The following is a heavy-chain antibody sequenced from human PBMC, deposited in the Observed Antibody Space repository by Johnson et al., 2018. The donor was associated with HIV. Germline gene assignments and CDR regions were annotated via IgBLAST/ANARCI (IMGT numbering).Heavy chain of an antibody. D-gene: IGHD1-26*01. J-gene: IGHJ3*02. V-gene: IGHV3-15*01. CDR3: ARDRPSGSYYVDAFDI. CDR2: IKSKTEGETT. CDR1: GFTFSNAW. Sequence: VQLVESGGGLVKPGGSLRLSCAASGFTFSNAWMNWVRQAPGKGLEWVGRIKSKTEGETTDYADSVKGRFTISRDTSKNTLYLQMNSLRAEDTAVYYCARDRPSGSYYVDAFDIWGQGTMVTVSS.